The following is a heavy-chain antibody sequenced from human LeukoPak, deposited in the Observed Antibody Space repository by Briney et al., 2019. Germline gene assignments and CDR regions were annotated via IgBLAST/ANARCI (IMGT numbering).Heavy chain of an antibody. J-gene: IGHJ4*02. CDR2: IIPIFGTA. Sequence: GASVKVSCKASGGTFSSYAISWVRQAPGQGLEWMGGIIPIFGTANYAQKFQGRVTITADKSTSTAHMELSSLRSEDTAVYYCARARDYYDSSGYYDCFDYWGQGTLVTVSS. D-gene: IGHD3-22*01. CDR1: GGTFSSYA. CDR3: ARARDYYDSSGYYDCFDY. V-gene: IGHV1-69*06.